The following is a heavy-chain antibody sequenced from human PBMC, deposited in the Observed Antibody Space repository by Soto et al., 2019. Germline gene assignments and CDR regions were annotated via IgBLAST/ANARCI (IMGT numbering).Heavy chain of an antibody. J-gene: IGHJ4*02. CDR1: GYTFTSYD. CDR3: ARGKSTGYSSGWYIFEAKDLDY. Sequence: GASVKVSCKASGYTFTSYDINWVRQATGQGLEWMGWMNPNSGNTGYAQKFQGRVTMTRNTSISTAYMELSSLRSEDTAVYYCARGKSTGYSSGWYIFEAKDLDYWGQGTLVTVSS. D-gene: IGHD6-19*01. CDR2: MNPNSGNT. V-gene: IGHV1-8*01.